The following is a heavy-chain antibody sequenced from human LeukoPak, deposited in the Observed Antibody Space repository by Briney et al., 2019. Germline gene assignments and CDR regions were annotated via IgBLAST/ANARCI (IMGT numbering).Heavy chain of an antibody. Sequence: ASVKVSCKASGHTFTGYPMHWVRQAPGQGLEWMGWINPNSGGTNYAQKFQGRVSMTRDTSITTAYMELSRLTSDDTAVYYCAPSGEDYFDYWGQGTLVTVSS. V-gene: IGHV1-2*02. CDR3: APSGEDYFDY. CDR1: GHTFTGYP. J-gene: IGHJ4*02. CDR2: INPNSGGT. D-gene: IGHD3-3*01.